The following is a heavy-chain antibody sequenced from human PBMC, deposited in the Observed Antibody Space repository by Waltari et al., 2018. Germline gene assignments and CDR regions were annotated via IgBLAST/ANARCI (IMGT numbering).Heavy chain of an antibody. J-gene: IGHJ4*02. Sequence: QVQLQQWGAGLLKPSETLSLTCAVYGGSFSGYYWSWIRQPPGQGLEWIGEINHSGSTNDNPSLKSRVTISVDTSKNQFSLKLSSVTAADTAVYYCARRGSYRAFDYWGQGTLVTVSS. V-gene: IGHV4-34*01. CDR2: INHSGST. CDR3: ARRGSYRAFDY. D-gene: IGHD1-26*01. CDR1: GGSFSGYY.